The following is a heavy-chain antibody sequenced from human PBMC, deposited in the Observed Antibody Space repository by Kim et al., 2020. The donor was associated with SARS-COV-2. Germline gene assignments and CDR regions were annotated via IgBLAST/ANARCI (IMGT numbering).Heavy chain of an antibody. CDR3: ASSLASDNRWNAFDI. V-gene: IGHV3-66*01. Sequence: GGSLRLSCAPSGFIVSGNYMSWVRQAPGKGLEWVSIIYSDGTIYYADSVKGRFTISRDNSKNTLYLQMNSLRGEDTAMYYCASSLASDNRWNAFDIWGQGTMVTVSS. CDR1: GFIVSGNY. J-gene: IGHJ3*02. D-gene: IGHD2-15*01. CDR2: IYSDGTI.